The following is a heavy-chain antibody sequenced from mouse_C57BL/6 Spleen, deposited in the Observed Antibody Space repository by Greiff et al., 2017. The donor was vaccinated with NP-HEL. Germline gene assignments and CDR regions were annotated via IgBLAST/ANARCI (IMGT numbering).Heavy chain of an antibody. Sequence: QVQLQQPGAELVKPGASVKLSCKASGYTFTSYWMHWVKQRPGQGLEWIGMIHPNSGSTNYNEKFKSKATLTVDKSSSTAYMQLSSLTSEDSAVYYCARSGYYYGSEGVDFDYWGQGTTLTVSS. J-gene: IGHJ2*01. CDR1: GYTFTSYW. CDR2: IHPNSGST. D-gene: IGHD1-1*01. CDR3: ARSGYYYGSEGVDFDY. V-gene: IGHV1-64*01.